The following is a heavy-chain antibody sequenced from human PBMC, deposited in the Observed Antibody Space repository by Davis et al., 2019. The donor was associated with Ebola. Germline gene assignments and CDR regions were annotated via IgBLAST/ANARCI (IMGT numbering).Heavy chain of an antibody. D-gene: IGHD5-18*01. Sequence: PGGSLRLSCAASGFSVSSNYMSWVRQAPGRGLEWVSVLYSAGDAYYADSVKGRFTISRDNSKNTLYLQMNSLRGEDTALYYCTRAAGMDTSRGSAYWGQGTLVTVSS. CDR2: LYSAGDA. CDR1: GFSVSSNY. V-gene: IGHV3-66*01. CDR3: TRAAGMDTSRGSAY. J-gene: IGHJ4*02.